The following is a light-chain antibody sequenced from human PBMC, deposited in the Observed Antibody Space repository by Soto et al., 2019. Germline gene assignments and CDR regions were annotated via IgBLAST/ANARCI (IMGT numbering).Light chain of an antibody. CDR3: MQALHTPLT. CDR2: LGS. V-gene: IGKV2-28*01. J-gene: IGKJ4*02. CDR1: QSLLHSNGYNY. Sequence: DVVMTQSPLSLPVTPGEPASISCRSSQSLLHSNGYNYLDWYLQKPVQPPLLLSYLGSNRASGVPDRFSGSGSGTDFTLKISRVEAEDVGVYYCMQALHTPLTFGGGTKVEIK.